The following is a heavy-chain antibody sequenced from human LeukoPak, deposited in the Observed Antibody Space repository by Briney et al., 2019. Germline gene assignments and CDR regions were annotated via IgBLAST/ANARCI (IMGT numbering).Heavy chain of an antibody. D-gene: IGHD2-15*01. CDR1: GFTFSSYG. Sequence: GGSLRLSCAASGFTFSSYGMSWVRQGPGKGLEWVAATSSSDPGTYHADSVRGRFTISRDNSKNTLYLQMNRLRVEDAAVYYCARAPVTSCRGAFCYPFDYWGQGTLVTVSS. CDR2: TSSSDPGT. V-gene: IGHV3-23*01. CDR3: ARAPVTSCRGAFCYPFDY. J-gene: IGHJ4*02.